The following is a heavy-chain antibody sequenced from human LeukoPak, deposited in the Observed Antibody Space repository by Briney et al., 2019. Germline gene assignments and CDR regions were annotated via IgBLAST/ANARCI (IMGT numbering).Heavy chain of an antibody. CDR3: ARHVVAVGFDD. CDR1: GWTFSSYT. D-gene: IGHD3-22*01. CDR2: ITSSSSYI. J-gene: IGHJ4*02. V-gene: IGHV3-21*01. Sequence: WGSLTLTCAASGWTFSSYTWNWVRQPPGKGLEWVSSITSSSSYIYYPDSMMGRFTISRDTANNSLYLQMNSLRAEETAVYYCARHVVAVGFDDWGQGSLVTVSS.